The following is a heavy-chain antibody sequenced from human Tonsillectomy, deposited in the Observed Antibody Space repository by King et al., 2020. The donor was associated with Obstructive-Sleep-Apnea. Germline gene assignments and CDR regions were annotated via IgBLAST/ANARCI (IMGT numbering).Heavy chain of an antibody. D-gene: IGHD3-22*01. CDR2: ISYDGSNK. CDR1: GFTFSSFA. CDR3: AREEDYYDSSGYYYYFDY. Sequence: VQLVESGGGVVQPGRSLRLSCAASGFTFSSFAMHWVRQAPGKGLEWVAVISYDGSNKYYADSVKGRFTISRDNSKNTLYLQMNSLRAEDTAVYYWAREEDYYDSSGYYYYFDYWGQGTLVTVSS. V-gene: IGHV3-30*04. J-gene: IGHJ4*02.